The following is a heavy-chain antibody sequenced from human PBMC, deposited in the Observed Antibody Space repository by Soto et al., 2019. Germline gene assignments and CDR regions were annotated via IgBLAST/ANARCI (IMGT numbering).Heavy chain of an antibody. CDR2: INSDESSR. CDR1: GFTFSNYW. CDR3: ARGIDFYFDL. Sequence: EVQLVESVGDLVQPGGSLSLSCVASGFTFSNYWMHWVRQAPGKGLEWVSRINSDESSRAYADSVKGRFISSRDNDKNSLSLEMNSLRAEDTAVYYCARGIDFYFDLWGRGTLVTVSS. V-gene: IGHV3-74*01. J-gene: IGHJ2*01.